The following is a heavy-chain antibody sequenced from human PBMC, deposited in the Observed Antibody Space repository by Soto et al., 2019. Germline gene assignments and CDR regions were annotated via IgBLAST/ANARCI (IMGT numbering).Heavy chain of an antibody. J-gene: IGHJ4*02. CDR3: AKRDYYDSSGYYHVNDY. D-gene: IGHD3-22*01. V-gene: IGHV3-23*01. Sequence: GGSLRLSCAASGFTFSSYAMGWVRQAPGKGLEWVSAISGSGGSTYYADSGKGRFTISRDNSKNTLYLQMNSLGAEDTAVYYCAKRDYYDSSGYYHVNDYWGQGTLVTVSS. CDR1: GFTFSSYA. CDR2: ISGSGGST.